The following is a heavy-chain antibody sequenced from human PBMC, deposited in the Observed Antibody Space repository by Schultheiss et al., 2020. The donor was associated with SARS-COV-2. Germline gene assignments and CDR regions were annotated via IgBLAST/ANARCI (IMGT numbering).Heavy chain of an antibody. CDR1: GFTFSSYG. D-gene: IGHD5-24*01. Sequence: GGSLRLSCAASGFTFSSYGMHWVRQTPGKGLEWVAVIWYDGSNKYYADSVKGRFTISRDNSKNTLYLQMNSLRAEDTAVYYCARDLGKRWLQLDYWGQGTLVTVSS. V-gene: IGHV3-33*01. CDR2: IWYDGSNK. CDR3: ARDLGKRWLQLDY. J-gene: IGHJ4*02.